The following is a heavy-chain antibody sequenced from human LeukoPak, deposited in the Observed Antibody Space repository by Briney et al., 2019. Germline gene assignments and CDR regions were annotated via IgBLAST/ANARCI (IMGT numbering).Heavy chain of an antibody. V-gene: IGHV3-11*01. CDR1: GFIFSDYY. D-gene: IGHD6-6*01. CDR3: ASGSSSVGY. CDR2: VSPNGTDI. Sequence: GGSLRLSCAASGFIFSDYYMSWIRQSPGKGLEWISYVSPNGTDIYSIDSVRGRFIISRDNAKNSLSLQMNSLGVEDTAVYYCASGSSSVGYWGQGTLVTVSS. J-gene: IGHJ4*02.